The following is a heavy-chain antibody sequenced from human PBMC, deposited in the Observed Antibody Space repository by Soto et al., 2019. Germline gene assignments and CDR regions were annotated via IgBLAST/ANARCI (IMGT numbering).Heavy chain of an antibody. D-gene: IGHD6-6*01. Sequence: EVHLVESGGVVVQPGGSLRLTCAASGFTFDDHNMHWVRQVPGKGLEWVSLISWYGGTTYYADSVKGRFTVSRDNSINLLYLQMNALTTEDSALYYCASSQGDYWGQGTLVTVS. CDR1: GFTFDDHN. CDR3: ASSQGDY. J-gene: IGHJ4*02. CDR2: ISWYGGTT. V-gene: IGHV3-43*01.